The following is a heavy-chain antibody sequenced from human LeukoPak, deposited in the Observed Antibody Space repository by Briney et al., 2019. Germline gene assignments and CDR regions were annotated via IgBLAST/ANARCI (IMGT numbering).Heavy chain of an antibody. CDR1: GFTFSSYA. D-gene: IGHD5-24*01. J-gene: IGHJ4*02. CDR2: ISYDGSNK. Sequence: GGSLRLSCAASGFTFSSYAMHWVRQAPGKGLEWVAVISYDGSNKYYADSVKGRFTISRDNSKSTLYLQMNSLRAEDTAVYYCARARQVEMATIEDYWGQGTLVTVSS. V-gene: IGHV3-30*04. CDR3: ARARQVEMATIEDY.